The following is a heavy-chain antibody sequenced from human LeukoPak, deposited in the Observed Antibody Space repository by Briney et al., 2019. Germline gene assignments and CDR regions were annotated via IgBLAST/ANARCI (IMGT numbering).Heavy chain of an antibody. CDR3: ARGGTYCTNGVCYKGVFDY. CDR2: ISSSSSTI. D-gene: IGHD2-8*01. J-gene: IGHJ4*02. Sequence: GGSLRLSCAASGFTFSSYSMNWVRQAPGKGLEWVSYISSSSSTIYYADSVKGRFTISRDNAKNSLYLQMNSLRAEDTAVYYCARGGTYCTNGVCYKGVFDYWGQGTLVTVSS. V-gene: IGHV3-48*01. CDR1: GFTFSSYS.